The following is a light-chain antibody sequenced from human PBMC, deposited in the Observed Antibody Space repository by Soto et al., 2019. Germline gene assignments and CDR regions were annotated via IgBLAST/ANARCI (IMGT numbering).Light chain of an antibody. J-gene: IGLJ3*02. CDR1: SSDIGGYNY. CDR3: SSYAGSLFWV. V-gene: IGLV2-8*01. Sequence: QSALTQPPSASGSPGQSVTISCTGTSSDIGGYNYVSWYQHHPGKAPKLIIYEVTKRPSGVPDRFSGSESGNTASLTVSGLQAEDEADYYCSSYAGSLFWVFGGGTKVTVL. CDR2: EVT.